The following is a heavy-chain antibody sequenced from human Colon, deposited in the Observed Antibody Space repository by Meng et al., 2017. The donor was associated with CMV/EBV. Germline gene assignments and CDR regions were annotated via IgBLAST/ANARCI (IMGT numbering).Heavy chain of an antibody. Sequence: GGSLRLSCAASGFTFSSYWMSWVRQAPGKGLEWVANIKQGGSEKYYVDSVKGRFTISRDNAKNSLYLQMNSLRAEDTAVYYCARLEGYYGSGSYNYWGQGTLVTVSS. CDR1: GFTFSSYW. CDR3: ARLEGYYGSGSYNY. CDR2: IKQGGSEK. D-gene: IGHD3-10*01. J-gene: IGHJ4*02. V-gene: IGHV3-7*01.